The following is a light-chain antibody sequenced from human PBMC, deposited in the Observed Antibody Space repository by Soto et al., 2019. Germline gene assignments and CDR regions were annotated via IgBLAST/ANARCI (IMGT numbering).Light chain of an antibody. CDR3: AAWDDSLNGPV. V-gene: IGLV1-44*01. J-gene: IGLJ2*01. CDR2: SNN. CDR1: SSNIGSNT. Sequence: QSVLTQPPSAYGTPGQRVTISCSGSSSNIGSNTVNWYQQLPGTAPKLLIYSNNQRPSGVPDRFSGSKSGTSASLAISGLKSEDEADYYCAAWDDSLNGPVFGGGTKLTVL.